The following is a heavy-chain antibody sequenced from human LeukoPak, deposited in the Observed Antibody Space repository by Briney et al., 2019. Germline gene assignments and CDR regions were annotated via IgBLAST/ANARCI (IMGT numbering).Heavy chain of an antibody. CDR2: IKEDGSEK. CDR3: AKDAYYDILTGYPVGYFQH. V-gene: IGHV3-7*03. Sequence: GESLKISCVVSRFTSSRFWMAWVRQAPGKGPEWVAQIKEDGSEKYYMDFVEGRFTISRDNAKNSLYLQMNSLRAEDTAVYYCAKDAYYDILTGYPVGYFQHWGQGTLVTVSS. J-gene: IGHJ1*01. D-gene: IGHD3-9*01. CDR1: RFTSSRFW.